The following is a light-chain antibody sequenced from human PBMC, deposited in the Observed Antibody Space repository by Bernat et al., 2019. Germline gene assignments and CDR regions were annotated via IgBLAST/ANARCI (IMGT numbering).Light chain of an antibody. Sequence: DIQMTQSPSSLSASVGDRVTITCQATRDITTYLNWYQQKPGKVPSLLIYDASTLETGVPSRFSGDGFGTDFTLTISGLQPEDIATYYCQSHGSFGQGTKLEI. CDR2: DAS. CDR1: RDITTY. CDR3: QSHGS. V-gene: IGKV1-33*01. J-gene: IGKJ2*01.